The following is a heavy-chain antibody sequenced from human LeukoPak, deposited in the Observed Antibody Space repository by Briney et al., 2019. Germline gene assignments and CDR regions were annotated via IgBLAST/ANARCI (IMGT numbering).Heavy chain of an antibody. CDR2: INHSGST. CDR3: ARDGRVPAAIYYYYYMAV. D-gene: IGHD2-2*01. CDR1: GGSFSGYY. J-gene: IGHJ6*03. V-gene: IGHV4-34*01. Sequence: DPSETLSLTCAVYGGSFSGYYWSWIRQPPGKGLEWIGEINHSGSTNYNPSLKSRVTISVDTSKNQFSLKLSFVTPADTAVYYCARDGRVPAAIYYYYYMAVWGKGTTVTVSS.